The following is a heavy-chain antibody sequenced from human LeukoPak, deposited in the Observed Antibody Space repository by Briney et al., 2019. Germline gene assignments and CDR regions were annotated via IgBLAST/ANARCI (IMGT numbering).Heavy chain of an antibody. J-gene: IGHJ6*03. CDR3: AVTGLYNYYYYYYMDV. Sequence: SVKVSXKASGGTFRSYAISWVRQAPGQGLEWMGRIIPIFGTANYAQKFQGRVTITTDESTSTAYMELSSLRSEDTAVYYCAVTGLYNYYYYYYMDVWGKGTTVTVSS. V-gene: IGHV1-69*05. CDR1: GGTFRSYA. CDR2: IIPIFGTA. D-gene: IGHD7-27*01.